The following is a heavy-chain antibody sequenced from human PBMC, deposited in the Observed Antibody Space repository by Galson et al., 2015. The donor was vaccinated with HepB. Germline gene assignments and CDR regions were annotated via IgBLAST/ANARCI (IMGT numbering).Heavy chain of an antibody. CDR3: ARGGPLTVTISSDYYFDY. Sequence: SLRLSCAASGFTFRNSGMHWVRQVPGKGLEWVAVIWDDGRKKYYADSVKGRFTISRDNSKNTLHLQMNSLRAEDTAVYYCARGGPLTVTISSDYYFDYWGQGTLVTVSS. CDR2: IWDDGRKK. J-gene: IGHJ4*02. D-gene: IGHD4-17*01. CDR1: GFTFRNSG. V-gene: IGHV3-33*01.